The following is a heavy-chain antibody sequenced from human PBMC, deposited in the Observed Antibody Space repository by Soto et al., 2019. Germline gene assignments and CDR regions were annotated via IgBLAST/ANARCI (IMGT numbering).Heavy chain of an antibody. V-gene: IGHV3-7*04. Sequence: GGSLRLSCVGSGFTFSSNWMTWVRQAPGKGLEWVGNIRQDGSEKNYVDSVKGRFTISRDNAKNSLYLQMNSLRAEDTAVYYCAREIVVARGASYFDYWGPGTLVTVS. CDR2: IRQDGSEK. D-gene: IGHD2-2*01. J-gene: IGHJ4*02. CDR1: GFTFSSNW. CDR3: AREIVVARGASYFDY.